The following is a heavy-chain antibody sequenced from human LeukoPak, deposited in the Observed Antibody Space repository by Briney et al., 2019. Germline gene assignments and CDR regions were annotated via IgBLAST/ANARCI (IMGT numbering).Heavy chain of an antibody. CDR3: ARVMLAYCGGDCPADY. J-gene: IGHJ4*02. Sequence: ASVKVSYKASGYTFTSYDINWVRQATGQGLEWMGWMNPNSGNTGYAQKFQGRVTITRNTSISTAYMDVSSLRSEDTAVYYCARVMLAYCGGDCPADYWGQGTLVTVSS. CDR2: MNPNSGNT. CDR1: GYTFTSYD. D-gene: IGHD2-21*02. V-gene: IGHV1-8*03.